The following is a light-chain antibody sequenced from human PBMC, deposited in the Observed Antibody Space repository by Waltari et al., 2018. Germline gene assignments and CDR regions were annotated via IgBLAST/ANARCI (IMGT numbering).Light chain of an antibody. CDR1: HTLNTW. Sequence: DIEMTQSPSFLSASVGDRVTITCRASHTLNTWLAWYQQKPGKPPRVLIYKTSTLETGVPSRFSGSASGTEFTLTTSSLQTDASATYYCQQHHSSSTFAQGNKLQTK. CDR3: QQHHSSST. CDR2: KTS. V-gene: IGKV1-5*03. J-gene: IGKJ2*01.